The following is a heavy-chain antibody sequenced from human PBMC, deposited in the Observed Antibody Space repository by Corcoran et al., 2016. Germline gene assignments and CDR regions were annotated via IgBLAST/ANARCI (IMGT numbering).Heavy chain of an antibody. J-gene: IGHJ6*02. V-gene: IGHV6-1*01. Sequence: QVQLQQSGPGLVKPSQTLSLTCALSGDSVSSNSAAWNWIRQSPSRGLEWLGRTYYRSKWYNDYAVSVKSRITINPDTSKNQFSLQLNSVTPDDTAVYYCARNPGPGYCSCGSGYRASKYYYYGMDVWGQGTTVTVSS. CDR2: TYYRSKWYN. CDR1: GDSVSSNSAA. CDR3: ARNPGPGYCSCGSGYRASKYYYYGMDV. D-gene: IGHD2-15*01.